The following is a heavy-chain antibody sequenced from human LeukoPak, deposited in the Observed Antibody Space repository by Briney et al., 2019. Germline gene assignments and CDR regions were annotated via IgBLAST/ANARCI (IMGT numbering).Heavy chain of an antibody. D-gene: IGHD1-7*01. J-gene: IGHJ4*02. Sequence: SETLSLTCAVYGGSFSGYYWSWIRQPPGKGLEWIGEINHSGSTNYNPSLKSRVTISVDTSKNQFSLKLSSVTAADTAVYYCARAELELRVGYFDYWGQGTLVTVSS. CDR1: GGSFSGYY. CDR2: INHSGST. V-gene: IGHV4-34*01. CDR3: ARAELELRVGYFDY.